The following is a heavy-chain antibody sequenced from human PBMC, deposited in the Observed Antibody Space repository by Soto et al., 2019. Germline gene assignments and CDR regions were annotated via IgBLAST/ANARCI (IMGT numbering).Heavy chain of an antibody. CDR1: GFSLSTSGVG. CDR3: AHRPQIGYFAWLLFPDAFDI. Sequence: QITLKAPGPTLVKPTQTLTLTCTFSGFSLSTSGVGVGWIRQPPGTALEWLALIYWDDDKRYSPSLKSRLTPTQDTSEIQVVLTLTTMGSVDTATYYCAHRPQIGYFAWLLFPDAFDIWGQGTMVTVAS. CDR2: IYWDDDK. V-gene: IGHV2-5*02. J-gene: IGHJ3*02. D-gene: IGHD3-9*01.